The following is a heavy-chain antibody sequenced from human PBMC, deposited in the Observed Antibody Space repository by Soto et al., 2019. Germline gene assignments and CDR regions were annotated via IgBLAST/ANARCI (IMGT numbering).Heavy chain of an antibody. D-gene: IGHD1-26*01. V-gene: IGHV3-15*02. J-gene: IGHJ4*02. Sequence: EVQLVESGGALVEPGGSLRLSCVASGFTFKTAWIAWVRQAPGKGLEWVGHVTTGGPTHYAAPVKGKFTISRDDSKNTGYLQMNSLKAEDTAVYYCATDLPTEGAGEFDYWGQGTPVTVSS. CDR2: VTTGGPT. CDR1: GFTFKTAW. CDR3: ATDLPTEGAGEFDY.